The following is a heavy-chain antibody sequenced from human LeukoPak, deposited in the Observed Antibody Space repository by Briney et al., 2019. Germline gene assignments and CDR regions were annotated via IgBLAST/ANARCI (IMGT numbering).Heavy chain of an antibody. J-gene: IGHJ5*02. CDR2: INPNSGGT. CDR1: GYTFTGYY. V-gene: IGHV1-2*02. CDR3: AREEDYGDRQNWFDP. D-gene: IGHD4-17*01. Sequence: GASVKVSCKASGYTFTGYYMHWVRQAPGQGLEWMGWINPNSGGTNYAQKFQGRVTMTRDTSISTAYMELSRPRSDDTAVYYCAREEDYGDRQNWFDPWGQGTLVTVSS.